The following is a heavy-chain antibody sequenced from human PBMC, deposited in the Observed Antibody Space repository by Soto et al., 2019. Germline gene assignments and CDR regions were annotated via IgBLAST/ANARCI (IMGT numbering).Heavy chain of an antibody. D-gene: IGHD6-13*01. J-gene: IGHJ3*02. Sequence: ASVKVSCKASGYTLSDYYMHWVRQAPGQGLEWMGWFNPNSGDTNYAQKFQGWVTMTRDTSITTAYMELSRLKSDDTAVYYCAREGGGIAVAGAGNEAFDIWGQGTMVTVSS. CDR1: GYTLSDYY. CDR3: AREGGGIAVAGAGNEAFDI. CDR2: FNPNSGDT. V-gene: IGHV1-2*04.